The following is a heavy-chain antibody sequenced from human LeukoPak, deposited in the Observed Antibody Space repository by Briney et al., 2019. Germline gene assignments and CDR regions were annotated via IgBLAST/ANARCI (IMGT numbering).Heavy chain of an antibody. D-gene: IGHD3-16*01. CDR2: MNPNSGNT. Sequence: GASVKVSCKASGYTFTSYDINWVRQATGQGLEWMGWMNPNSGNTGYAQKFQGRVTMTEDTSTDTAYMELSSLRSEDTAVYYCATAGGSYTPEIRYWGQGTLATVSS. J-gene: IGHJ4*02. CDR1: GYTFTSYD. CDR3: ATAGGSYTPEIRY. V-gene: IGHV1-8*02.